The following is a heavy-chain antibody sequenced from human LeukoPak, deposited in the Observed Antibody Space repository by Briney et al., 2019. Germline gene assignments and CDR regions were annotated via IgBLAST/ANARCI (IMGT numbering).Heavy chain of an antibody. D-gene: IGHD2-2*01. CDR3: ATLPATTYYFHY. J-gene: IGHJ4*02. V-gene: IGHV3-30*02. CDR2: IRYDGGNK. Sequence: GGSLRLSCAASGFTFSSYDMHWVRQAPGKGLEWVAFIRYDGGNKYYADSVKGRFTLSRDNSKNTLYLQMNSLRAEDTAVYYCATLPATTYYFHYWGQGTLVTVSS. CDR1: GFTFSSYD.